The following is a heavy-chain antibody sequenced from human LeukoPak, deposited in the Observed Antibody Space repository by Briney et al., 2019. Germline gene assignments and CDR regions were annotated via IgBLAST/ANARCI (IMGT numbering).Heavy chain of an antibody. D-gene: IGHD6-13*01. Sequence: SETLSLTRTVSGGSISSGGYYWSWIRQHPGKGLEWIGYIYYSGSTYYNPSLKSRVTISVDTSKNQFSLKLSSVTAADTAVYYCARTSYSSSWYSSVIVFDYWGQGTLVTVSS. CDR1: GGSISSGGYY. CDR3: ARTSYSSSWYSSVIVFDY. J-gene: IGHJ4*02. V-gene: IGHV4-31*03. CDR2: IYYSGST.